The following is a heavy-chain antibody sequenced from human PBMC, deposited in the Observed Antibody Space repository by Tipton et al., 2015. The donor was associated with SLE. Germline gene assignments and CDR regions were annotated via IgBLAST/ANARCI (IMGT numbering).Heavy chain of an antibody. Sequence: TLSLTCTVSGDSINSYYWSWIRQPPGEGLEWIGYIYYREGTNYSPSLKSRVTISLDASKNQFSLKLSSVTAADTAVYYCARSSSGYYVDYWGQGTLVTVSS. D-gene: IGHD3-22*01. CDR2: IYYREGT. CDR1: GDSINSYY. CDR3: ARSSSGYYVDY. V-gene: IGHV4-59*08. J-gene: IGHJ4*02.